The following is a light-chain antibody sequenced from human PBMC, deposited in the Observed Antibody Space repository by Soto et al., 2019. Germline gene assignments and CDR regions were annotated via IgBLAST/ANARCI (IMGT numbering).Light chain of an antibody. V-gene: IGKV1-39*01. CDR2: AAS. J-gene: IGKJ2*01. CDR1: QNINNY. CDR3: QQSYNSPMFT. Sequence: DIQMTQSPSSLSASVGDRVTITCQSSQNINNYLNWYQQKPGRAPELLIFAASSLGDGVPSRFSGSGSSTHFTLTITSLQPEDSATYYCQQSYNSPMFTFGQVTKVAIK.